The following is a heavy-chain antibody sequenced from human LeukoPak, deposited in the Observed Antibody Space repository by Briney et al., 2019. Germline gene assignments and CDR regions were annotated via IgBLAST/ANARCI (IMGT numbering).Heavy chain of an antibody. V-gene: IGHV6-1*01. D-gene: IGHD6-19*01. CDR3: ARDRYSSGWYAPNFDY. CDR2: TYYRSKWYN. Sequence: SETLSLTCTVSGGSVSDYYWSWIRQSPSRGLEWLGRTYYRSKWYNDYAVSVKSRITINPDTSKNQFSLQLNSVTPEDTAVYYCARDRYSSGWYAPNFDYWGQGTLVTVSS. J-gene: IGHJ4*02. CDR1: GGSVSDYY.